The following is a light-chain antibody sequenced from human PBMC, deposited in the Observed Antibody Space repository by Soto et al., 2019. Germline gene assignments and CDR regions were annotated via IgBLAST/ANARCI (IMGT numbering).Light chain of an antibody. J-gene: IGKJ1*01. CDR1: QSISNN. V-gene: IGKV3-15*01. Sequence: ILMTQSPATLSVPPGERATLSCRAGQSISNNLAWYQQKPGQAPRLLIYGASTRATGIPARFTGSGSGTEFTLTISSLQSEDFAVYYCQQYSNWPRTFGQGTKVDIK. CDR3: QQYSNWPRT. CDR2: GAS.